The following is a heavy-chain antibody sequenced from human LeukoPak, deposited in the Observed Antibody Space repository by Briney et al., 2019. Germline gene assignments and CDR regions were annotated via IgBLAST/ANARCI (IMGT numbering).Heavy chain of an antibody. CDR3: AEHLVSAYGDPKHFDY. CDR2: IYYSGTT. D-gene: IGHD4-17*01. Sequence: SESLSLTCTVSRGSISGYYWSWIRQPPGKGLEWIGYIYYSGTTNYNPSLESRVTMSVDTSKNLFSLNLISVTAADTAVYYCAEHLVSAYGDPKHFDYWGQGILVTVSS. V-gene: IGHV4-59*12. CDR1: RGSISGYY. J-gene: IGHJ4*02.